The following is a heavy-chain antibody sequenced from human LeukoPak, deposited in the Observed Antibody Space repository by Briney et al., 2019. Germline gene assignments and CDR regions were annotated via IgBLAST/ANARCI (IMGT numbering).Heavy chain of an antibody. CDR3: ARSGFTGYDFSVFY. CDR2: ILNNGGST. Sequence: GRSLRLSCAASGFTFSTYAMHWVRQAPGKGLEYVSTILNNGGSTYYADSVKGRFTISRDNSKNTLYLQMGSLRAEDMAVYYCARSGFTGYDFSVFYWGQGTLVTVSS. J-gene: IGHJ4*02. D-gene: IGHD5-12*01. V-gene: IGHV3-64*02. CDR1: GFTFSTYA.